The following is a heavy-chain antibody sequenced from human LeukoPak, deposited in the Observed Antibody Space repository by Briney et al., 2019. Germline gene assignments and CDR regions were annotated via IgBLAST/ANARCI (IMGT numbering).Heavy chain of an antibody. V-gene: IGHV3-21*01. J-gene: IGHJ4*02. CDR2: ISSSSSYI. CDR1: GFTFSNAW. Sequence: PGGSLRLSCAASGFTFSNAWMNWVRQAPGKGLEWVSSISSSSSYIYYADSVKGRFTISRDNAKNSLYLQMNSLRAEDTAVYYCARGSGTGYFDYWGQGTLVTVSS. CDR3: ARGSGTGYFDY. D-gene: IGHD3-10*01.